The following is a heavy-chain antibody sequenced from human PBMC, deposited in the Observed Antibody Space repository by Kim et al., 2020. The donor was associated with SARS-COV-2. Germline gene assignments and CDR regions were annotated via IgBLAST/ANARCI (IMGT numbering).Heavy chain of an antibody. J-gene: IGHJ3*01. CDR3: ARSGIEVRRYFWVDALDV. D-gene: IGHD6-6*01. CDR1: GFTFSNYY. V-gene: IGHV3-11*01. CDR2: TSSNGPTE. Sequence: GGSLRLSCAASGFTFSNYYMSWIRQAPGKGLEWVSFTSSNGPTEFYADSVQGRFTISRDNARNSLYLQMHSLRAEDTAVYFCARSGIEVRRYFWVDALDV.